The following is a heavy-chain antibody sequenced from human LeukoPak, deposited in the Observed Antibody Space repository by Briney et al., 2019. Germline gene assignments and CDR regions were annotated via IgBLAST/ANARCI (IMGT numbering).Heavy chain of an antibody. V-gene: IGHV1-69*13. CDR3: ARGTLGYCSSISCYIPDDY. CDR1: GGTFSSYA. J-gene: IGHJ4*02. D-gene: IGHD2-2*02. CDR2: IIPIFGTA. Sequence: ASVKVSCKASGGTFSSYAISWVRQTPGQGLEWMGGIIPIFGTANYAQKFQGRVTITADESTSTAYMELSSLRSEDTAVYYCARGTLGYCSSISCYIPDDYWGQGTLVTVSP.